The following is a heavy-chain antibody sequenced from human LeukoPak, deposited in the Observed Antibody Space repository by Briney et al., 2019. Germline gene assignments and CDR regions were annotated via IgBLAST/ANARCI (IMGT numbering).Heavy chain of an antibody. Sequence: GGSLRLSCAASGFTFNTYSMNWVRQAPGKGLEWLSYISSSSGTIYCADSVKGRFTISRDNAKTSLYLQMNSLRAEDTAVYYCARDTRSLMDVWGQGTTVTVSS. J-gene: IGHJ6*02. V-gene: IGHV3-48*01. CDR2: ISSSSGTI. CDR3: ARDTRSLMDV. CDR1: GFTFNTYS. D-gene: IGHD3-16*02.